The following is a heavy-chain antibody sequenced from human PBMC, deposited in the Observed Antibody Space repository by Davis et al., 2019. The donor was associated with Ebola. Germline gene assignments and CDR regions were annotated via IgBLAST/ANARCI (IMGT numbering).Heavy chain of an antibody. Sequence: PSETLSLTCAVYGGSFSGYYWSWIRQPPGKGLEWVSVIYSGGSTYYADSVKGRFTISRDNSKNTLYLQMNSLRAEDTAVYYCARDALYCSSTSCFGYWGQGTLVTVSS. CDR1: GGSFSGYY. CDR2: IYSGGST. D-gene: IGHD2-2*01. CDR3: ARDALYCSSTSCFGY. J-gene: IGHJ4*02. V-gene: IGHV3-53*01.